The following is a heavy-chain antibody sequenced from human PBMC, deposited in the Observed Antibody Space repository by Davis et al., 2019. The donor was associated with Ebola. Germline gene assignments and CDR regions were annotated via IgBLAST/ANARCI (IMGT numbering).Heavy chain of an antibody. CDR2: IIPIFGTA. CDR1: GGPYDDYG. D-gene: IGHD4-17*01. Sequence: SVKVSCKFSGGPYDDYGINWVRQAPGQGLEWMGGIIPIFGTANYAQKFQGRVTITADESTSTAYMELSSLRSEDTAVYYCARPATVTARGDFDYWGQGTLVTVSS. V-gene: IGHV1-69*13. CDR3: ARPATVTARGDFDY. J-gene: IGHJ4*02.